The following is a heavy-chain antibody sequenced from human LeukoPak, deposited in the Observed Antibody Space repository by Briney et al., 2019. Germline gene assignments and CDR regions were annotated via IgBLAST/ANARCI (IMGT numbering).Heavy chain of an antibody. D-gene: IGHD4-17*01. CDR2: ISSSGTTI. Sequence: GGSLRLSCAASGFTFSDYYMSWIRQAPGKGLVWVSYISSSGTTIYYADPVKGRFTISRDNAKNSLYLQMNSLRAEDTAVYYCARRTVTRDWYFDLWGRGTLVTVSS. CDR1: GFTFSDYY. J-gene: IGHJ2*01. V-gene: IGHV3-11*01. CDR3: ARRTVTRDWYFDL.